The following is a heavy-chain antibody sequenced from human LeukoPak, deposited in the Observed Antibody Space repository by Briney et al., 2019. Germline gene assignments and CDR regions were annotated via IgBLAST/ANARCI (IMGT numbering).Heavy chain of an antibody. CDR2: INSNSADT. CDR1: GYTFTGYY. J-gene: IGHJ4*02. Sequence: GASVKVSCKASGYTFTGYYLHWVRQAPGHGLEWMGWINSNSADTTYAQKFQGRVTMTRDTSMSTAYMDLNRLTFDDTATYYCARGAYVDYASFHYWGQGTLVTVSS. CDR3: ARGAYVDYASFHY. D-gene: IGHD4-17*01. V-gene: IGHV1-2*02.